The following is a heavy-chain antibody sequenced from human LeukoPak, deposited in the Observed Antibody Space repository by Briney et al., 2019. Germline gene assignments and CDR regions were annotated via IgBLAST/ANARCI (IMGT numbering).Heavy chain of an antibody. J-gene: IGHJ4*02. CDR1: GRAFSGYY. CDR2: INHSGST. V-gene: IGHV4-34*01. CDR3: ARGTYGGIFDY. Sequence: PSETLSLTCAAYGRAFSGYYWSWIRQPPGKGLEWIGEINHSGSTNYKPSLKCRATISVDTSKNQFSLRLSSVTAADSAVYYCARGTYGGIFDYWGQGTLVTVSS. D-gene: IGHD4-23*01.